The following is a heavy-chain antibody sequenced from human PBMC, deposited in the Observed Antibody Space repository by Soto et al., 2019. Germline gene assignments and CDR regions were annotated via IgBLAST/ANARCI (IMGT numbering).Heavy chain of an antibody. CDR1: GFAFSNFG. CDR2: ISYDGNIK. D-gene: IGHD6-13*01. V-gene: IGHV3-30*03. J-gene: IGHJ4*02. CDR3: ARFWGPITASVDDY. Sequence: QVQLVESGGGVVQPGRSLTLSCAASGFAFSNFGMQWVRQAPGKGLEWVASISYDGNIKYSADSVKGRFTISRDNSKNTLYPQMNSRRSENSAVYFCARFWGPITASVDDYWDQGTLVTVSS.